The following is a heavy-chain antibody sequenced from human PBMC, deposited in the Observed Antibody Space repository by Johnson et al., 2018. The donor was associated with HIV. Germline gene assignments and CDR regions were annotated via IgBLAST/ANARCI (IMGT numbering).Heavy chain of an antibody. CDR3: ARDGAIAAPDAFDI. J-gene: IGHJ3*02. D-gene: IGHD6-13*01. V-gene: IGHV3-53*01. CDR1: GFTVSRNY. CDR2: IYSGDST. Sequence: SGFTVSRNYMSWVRQAPGKGLEWVSIIYSGDSTYYADSVKGRFTTSRDNSKNTLYLQMNSLRAEDTAVYYCARDGAIAAPDAFDIWGQGTMVTVSS.